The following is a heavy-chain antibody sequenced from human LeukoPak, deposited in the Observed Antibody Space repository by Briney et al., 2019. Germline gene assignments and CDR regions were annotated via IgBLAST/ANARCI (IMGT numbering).Heavy chain of an antibody. D-gene: IGHD3-22*01. CDR1: GFTFNGYV. J-gene: IGHJ4*02. CDR2: ISGSGGST. CDR3: AFQNTGHYFPFDY. Sequence: GGSLRLSCAASGFTFNGYVMNWVRQAPGKGLEWVSFISGSGGSTDYADSVKGRFTISRDNSKNTLYLQMNSLRAEDTALYYCAFQNTGHYFPFDYWGQGTLATVSS. V-gene: IGHV3-23*01.